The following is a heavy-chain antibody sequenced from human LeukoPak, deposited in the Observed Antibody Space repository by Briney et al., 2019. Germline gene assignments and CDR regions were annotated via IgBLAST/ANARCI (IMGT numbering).Heavy chain of an antibody. D-gene: IGHD3-10*01. CDR2: ISYDGSNK. CDR1: GFTFSSYG. V-gene: IGHV3-30*18. J-gene: IGHJ4*02. Sequence: PGGSLRLSCAASGFTFSSYGMHWVRQAPGKGLEWVAVISYDGSNKYYADSVKGRFTISRDNSKNTLYLQMNSLRAEDTAVYYCAKGDGGSGSYPDYWGQGTLVTVSS. CDR3: AKGDGGSGSYPDY.